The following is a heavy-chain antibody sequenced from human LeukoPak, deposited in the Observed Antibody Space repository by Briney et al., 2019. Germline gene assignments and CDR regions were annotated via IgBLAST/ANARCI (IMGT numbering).Heavy chain of an antibody. Sequence: SETLSLTCTVSGGSISSTTYYWGWIRQPPGKGLEWIGSLYYSGSTYYNPSLKSRVTISVDTSKNQFSLKLSSVTAADTAVYYCARLAYWYFDLWGRGTLVTVSS. CDR2: LYYSGST. J-gene: IGHJ2*01. CDR3: ARLAYWYFDL. CDR1: GGSISSTTYY. V-gene: IGHV4-39*01. D-gene: IGHD3-3*02.